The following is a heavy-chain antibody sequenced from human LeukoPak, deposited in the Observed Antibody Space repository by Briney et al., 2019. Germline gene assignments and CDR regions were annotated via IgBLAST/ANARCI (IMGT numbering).Heavy chain of an antibody. D-gene: IGHD2-8*01. CDR1: GGSFSNYY. Sequence: PSETLSLTCGVSGGSFSNYYWSWIRQPPGKGLEWIGEINHSGSTNYNPSLKSRVTISIDTSNNQFSLKLSSVTAADTAVYYCARGNMEYLCLDYWGQGTLVTVSS. CDR2: INHSGST. J-gene: IGHJ4*02. CDR3: ARGNMEYLCLDY. V-gene: IGHV4-34*01.